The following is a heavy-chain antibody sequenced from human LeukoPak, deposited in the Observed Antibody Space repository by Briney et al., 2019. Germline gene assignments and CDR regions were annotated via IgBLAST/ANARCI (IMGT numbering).Heavy chain of an antibody. CDR3: ARGREGYYDSSGYPDY. CDR1: GYTFTSYY. V-gene: IGHV1-46*01. D-gene: IGHD3-22*01. Sequence: DSVKVSCKASGYTFTSYYMHWVRQAPGQGLEWMGIINPSGGSTSYAQKFQGRVTMTRDTSTSTVYMELSSLRSEDTAVYYCARGREGYYDSSGYPDYWGQGTLVTVSS. J-gene: IGHJ4*02. CDR2: INPSGGST.